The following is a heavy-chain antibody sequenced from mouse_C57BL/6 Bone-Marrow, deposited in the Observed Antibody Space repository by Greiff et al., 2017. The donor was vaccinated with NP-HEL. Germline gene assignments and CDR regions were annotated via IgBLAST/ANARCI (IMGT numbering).Heavy chain of an antibody. V-gene: IGHV1-54*01. CDR1: GYAFTNYL. CDR3: ARGRDPPITTVVATPYFDY. D-gene: IGHD1-1*01. J-gene: IGHJ2*01. Sequence: QVQLKESGAELVRPGTSVKVSCKASGYAFTNYLIEWVKQRPGQGLEWIGVINPGSGGTNYNEKFKGKATLTADKSSSTAYMQLSSLTSEDSAVYFCARGRDPPITTVVATPYFDYWGQGTTLTVSS. CDR2: INPGSGGT.